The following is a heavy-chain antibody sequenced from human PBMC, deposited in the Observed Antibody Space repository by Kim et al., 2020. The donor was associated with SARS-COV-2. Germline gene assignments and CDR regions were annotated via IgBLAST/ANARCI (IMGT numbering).Heavy chain of an antibody. V-gene: IGHV3-30*04. CDR1: GFTFSSYA. J-gene: IGHJ6*02. D-gene: IGHD3-9*01. CDR2: ISYDGSNK. Sequence: GGSLRLSCAASGFTFSSYAMHWVRQAPGKGLEWVAVISYDGSNKYYADSVKGRFTISRDNSKNTLYLQMNSLRAEDTAVYYCARDYWRSDFDWFRSSQRRDYGMDVWGPGTTVTVSS. CDR3: ARDYWRSDFDWFRSSQRRDYGMDV.